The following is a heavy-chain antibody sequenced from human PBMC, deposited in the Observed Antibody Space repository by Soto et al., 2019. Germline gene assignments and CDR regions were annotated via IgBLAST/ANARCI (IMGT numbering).Heavy chain of an antibody. J-gene: IGHJ6*02. Sequence: HVQLQESGPGLVKPSQTLSLTCTVSGGSISSVGYYWSWIRQHPGKGLEWIGYIYYSGSTYYNPSLKSRVTISVDTSKNQFSLKLSSVTAADTAVYYCASSTMVRGRGMDVWGQGTTVTVSS. CDR3: ASSTMVRGRGMDV. D-gene: IGHD3-10*01. CDR1: GGSISSVGYY. CDR2: IYYSGST. V-gene: IGHV4-31*03.